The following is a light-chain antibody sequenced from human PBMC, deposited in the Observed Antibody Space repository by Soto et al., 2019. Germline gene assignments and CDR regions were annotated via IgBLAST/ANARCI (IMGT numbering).Light chain of an antibody. V-gene: IGKV3-20*01. Sequence: EIVLTQSPGTLSLSPGERATLSCRASQSVSSNFLAWYQEKPGQAPRLLIYDASNRATGTPARFSGSGSGTNFTLTISRLEPEDFAVYYCQQYRTFGQGTKVDIK. CDR1: QSVSSNF. CDR3: QQYRT. CDR2: DAS. J-gene: IGKJ1*01.